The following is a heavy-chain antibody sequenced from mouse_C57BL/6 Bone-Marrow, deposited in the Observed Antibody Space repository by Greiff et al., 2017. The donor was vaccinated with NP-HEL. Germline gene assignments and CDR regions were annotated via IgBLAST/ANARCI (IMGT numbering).Heavy chain of an antibody. Sequence: EVKLMESGGGLVQPGGSLSLSCAASGFTFTDYYMSWVRQPPGKALEWLGFIRNKANGYTTEYSASVKGRFTISRDNSQSILYLQMNALRAEDSATYYCARYILQRAMDYWGQGTSVTVSS. CDR1: GFTFTDYY. CDR2: IRNKANGYTT. CDR3: ARYILQRAMDY. J-gene: IGHJ4*01. V-gene: IGHV7-3*01.